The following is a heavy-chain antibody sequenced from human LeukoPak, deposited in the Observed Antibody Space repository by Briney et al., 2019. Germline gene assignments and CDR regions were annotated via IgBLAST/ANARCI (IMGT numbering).Heavy chain of an antibody. CDR1: GFTFSGYA. CDR3: AKDGLYYDGGAHGNSFDY. D-gene: IGHD3-16*01. V-gene: IGHV3-23*01. CDR2: ITGSGDYT. J-gene: IGHJ4*02. Sequence: GGSLRLSCAASGFTFSGYAMTWVRQAPGKGLEWVSSITGSGDYTYYIESVKGRFTISRDNSKNILYLQMNSLRGEDTALYYCAKDGLYYDGGAHGNSFDYWGQGTLVAVSS.